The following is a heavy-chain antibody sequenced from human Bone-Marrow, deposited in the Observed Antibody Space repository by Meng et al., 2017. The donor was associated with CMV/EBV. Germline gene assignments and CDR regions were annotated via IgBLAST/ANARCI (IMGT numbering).Heavy chain of an antibody. V-gene: IGHV3-30-3*01. D-gene: IGHD3-22*01. CDR1: GFTFSSYA. CDR2: ISYDGSNK. Sequence: GESLKISCAASGFTFSSYAMHWVRQAPGKGLEWVAVISYDGSNKYYADSVKGRFTISRDNSKNTLYLQMNSLRAEDTAVYYCARDQIPLLDYDSSGYLSDYWGQGKLVTVSS. J-gene: IGHJ4*02. CDR3: ARDQIPLLDYDSSGYLSDY.